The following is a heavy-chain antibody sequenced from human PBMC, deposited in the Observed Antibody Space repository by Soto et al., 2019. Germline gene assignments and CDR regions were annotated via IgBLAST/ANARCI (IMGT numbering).Heavy chain of an antibody. V-gene: IGHV4-59*01. J-gene: IGHJ5*02. CDR2: IYYSGST. CDR3: ARSSMSSGSYYR. Sequence: SETLSLTCTVSGGSISSYYWSWIRQPPGKGLEWIGYIYYSGSTNYNPSLKSRVTISVDTSKNQFSLKLSSVTAADTAVYYCARSSMSSGSYYRWGQGTLVTVSS. D-gene: IGHD1-26*01. CDR1: GGSISSYY.